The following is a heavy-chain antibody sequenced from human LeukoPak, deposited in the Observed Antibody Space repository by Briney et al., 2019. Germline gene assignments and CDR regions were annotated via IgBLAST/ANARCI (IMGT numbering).Heavy chain of an antibody. V-gene: IGHV4-39*01. D-gene: IGHD2-2*01. Sequence: SETLSLTCTVSGGSISSSSYYWGWIRQPPGKGLEWIGSMYHSGSTYYSPSLKSRVTISADTSKNQFSLKLSSVTAADTAVYYCARHDCSSTSCYYYYYMDVWGKGTTVTVSS. CDR1: GGSISSSSYY. J-gene: IGHJ6*03. CDR2: MYHSGST. CDR3: ARHDCSSTSCYYYYYMDV.